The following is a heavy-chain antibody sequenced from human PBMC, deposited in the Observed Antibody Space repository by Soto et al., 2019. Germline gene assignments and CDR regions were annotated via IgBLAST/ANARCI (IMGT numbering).Heavy chain of an antibody. CDR1: GYSISSGYH. D-gene: IGHD2-15*01. V-gene: IGHV4-38-2*02. CDR3: ARQDRVVAEGRWFDP. CDR2: AHYSGNT. Sequence: SKTLSLTCTVSGYSISSGYHWALIRQPPGKGLEWLGSAHYSGNTYYNPSLKSRLTISVDKSKNQFSLNLSSVTAADTAVYYCARQDRVVAEGRWFDPWGQGTLVTVSS. J-gene: IGHJ5*02.